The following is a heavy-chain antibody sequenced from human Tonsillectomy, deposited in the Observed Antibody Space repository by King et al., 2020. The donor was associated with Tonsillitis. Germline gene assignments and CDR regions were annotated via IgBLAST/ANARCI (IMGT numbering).Heavy chain of an antibody. CDR3: ARYVSGGVAY. J-gene: IGHJ4*02. CDR2: MDFSGPI. CDR1: VGSISSSPHY. D-gene: IGHD1-26*01. Sequence: QLQESGPGVVKPSETLSLTFTVSVGSISSSPHYWAWIRQPPGKGLEWVGFMDFSGPISYTPSLTSRITISGGTSENRFSLKLSSVTAADTAVYVGARYVSGGVAYWGQGALVTVSS. V-gene: IGHV4-39*02.